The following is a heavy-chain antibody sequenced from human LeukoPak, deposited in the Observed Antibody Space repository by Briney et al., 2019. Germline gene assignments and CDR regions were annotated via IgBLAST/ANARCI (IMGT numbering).Heavy chain of an antibody. CDR2: ISAYNGNT. D-gene: IGHD6-19*01. Sequence: GASVKVPCKASGYTFTSYGISWVRQAPGQGLEWMGWISAYNGNTNYAQKLQGRVTMTTDTSTSTAYMELSSLRSEDTAVYYCASAWLVSPFDYWGQGTLVTVSS. V-gene: IGHV1-18*01. J-gene: IGHJ4*02. CDR1: GYTFTSYG. CDR3: ASAWLVSPFDY.